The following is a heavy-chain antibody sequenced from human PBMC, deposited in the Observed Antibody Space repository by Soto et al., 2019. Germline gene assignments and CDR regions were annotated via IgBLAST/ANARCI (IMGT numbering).Heavy chain of an antibody. Sequence: GGSLRLSCAASGFTFSDYYMSWIRQAPGKGLEWVSYISSSGSTIYYADSVKGRFTISRDNAKNSLYLQMNSLRAEDTAVYYCARESHCGGDCYSNAFDIWGQGTMVTVSS. V-gene: IGHV3-11*01. D-gene: IGHD2-21*02. CDR1: GFTFSDYY. CDR2: ISSSGSTI. CDR3: ARESHCGGDCYSNAFDI. J-gene: IGHJ3*02.